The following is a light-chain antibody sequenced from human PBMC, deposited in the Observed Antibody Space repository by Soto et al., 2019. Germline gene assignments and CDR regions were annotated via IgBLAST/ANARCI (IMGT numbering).Light chain of an antibody. J-gene: IGKJ1*01. V-gene: IGKV1-39*01. CDR3: QQSYSSPPT. Sequence: IQMTQSPSSLSSSLEDRVIITCRASRSISNHLNWYQQKPGKAPKLLIFAASSLQSGVPSRFSGSRSGPDFTLTISSLKPEDFATYYCQQSYSSPPTFGQGTKVDIK. CDR2: AAS. CDR1: RSISNH.